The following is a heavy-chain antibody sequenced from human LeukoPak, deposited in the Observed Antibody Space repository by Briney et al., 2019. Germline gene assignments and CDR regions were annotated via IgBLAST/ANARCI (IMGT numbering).Heavy chain of an antibody. V-gene: IGHV4-59*01. CDR2: VSHTGAT. CDR1: GASINGYF. J-gene: IGHJ3*01. Sequence: SGTLSLTCSVSGASINGYFWNWVRQTPERGLEWIGYVSHTGATTSNPTLKSRVSITIDTSKRQIPLSMTSVTAADSALYYCARDRRGSYYTFDVWGPGTIVSVS. CDR3: ARDRRGSYYTFDV. D-gene: IGHD1-26*01.